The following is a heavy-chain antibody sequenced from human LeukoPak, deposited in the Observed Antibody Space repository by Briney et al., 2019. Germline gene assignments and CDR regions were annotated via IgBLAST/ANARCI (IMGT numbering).Heavy chain of an antibody. CDR3: ARERIQLWLLSEDYFDY. CDR2: IKQDGSEK. CDR1: GFTFSSYW. D-gene: IGHD5-18*01. J-gene: IGHJ4*02. Sequence: PGGSLRLSCAASGFTFSSYWMSWVRQAPGKGLGWVANIKQDGSEKYYVDSVKGRFTISRDNAKNSLYLQMNSLRAEDTAVYYCARERIQLWLLSEDYFDYWGQGTLVTVSS. V-gene: IGHV3-7*03.